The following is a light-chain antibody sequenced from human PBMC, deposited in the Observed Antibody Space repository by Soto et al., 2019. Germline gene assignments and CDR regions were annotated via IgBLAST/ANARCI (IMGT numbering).Light chain of an antibody. CDR1: QSVGSR. J-gene: IGKJ1*01. V-gene: IGKV3-11*01. CDR3: LQRMNWPWT. Sequence: IVLTQSPAILSLSPGERVTLSCRASQSVGSRLARYQQKPGQAPRLLIYDTSNKAPGTPTRFNGSGSGTDFTLTISSLKPEDFAVYYCLQRMNWPWTFGQGTKVEIK. CDR2: DTS.